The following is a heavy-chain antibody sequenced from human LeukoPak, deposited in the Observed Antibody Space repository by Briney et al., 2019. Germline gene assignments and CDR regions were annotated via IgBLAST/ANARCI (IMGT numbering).Heavy chain of an antibody. D-gene: IGHD2-2*01. CDR3: VKDLYKGDSASWYFFHY. CDR1: GFIISDYA. CDR2: LSANGGTT. Sequence: TGGSLRLSCSASGFIISDYAMHCVRQAPGKGLEYVSALSANGGTTYYADSVKGRFTISRDTSKNTLYLQMSSLRAEDTAMYHCVKDLYKGDSASWYFFHYWGQGTLVTVSS. J-gene: IGHJ4*02. V-gene: IGHV3-64D*06.